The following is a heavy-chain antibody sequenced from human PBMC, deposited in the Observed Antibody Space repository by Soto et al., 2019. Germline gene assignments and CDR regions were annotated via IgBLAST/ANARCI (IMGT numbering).Heavy chain of an antibody. Sequence: QVQLVQSGGEVKKPGASVKVSCKASGYTFTSYGISWVRQAPGQGLEWVGRISAYNGNTTYAQKLQGRVTMSTDTSPSTAYLELRSLRSVDTAVYYCARVVGALGHWFAPWGQGTLVTVSS. D-gene: IGHD1-26*01. CDR1: GYTFTSYG. J-gene: IGHJ5*02. CDR3: ARVVGALGHWFAP. V-gene: IGHV1-18*01. CDR2: ISAYNGNT.